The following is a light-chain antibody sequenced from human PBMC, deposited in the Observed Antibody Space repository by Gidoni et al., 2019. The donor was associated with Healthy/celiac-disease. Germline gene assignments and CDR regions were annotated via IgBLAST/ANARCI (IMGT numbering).Light chain of an antibody. J-gene: IGKJ4*01. V-gene: IGKV3-11*01. CDR3: QQRSNWPRVT. CDR2: DAS. CDR1: QSVSSY. Sequence: EIVLTQSPATLSLSPGERATLSCRASQSVSSYLGWYQQKPGQAPRLLIFDASNMASGIPARFSGSGSGTDFTLTISSLEPEDFAVYYCQQRSNWPRVTFGGGTKVEIK.